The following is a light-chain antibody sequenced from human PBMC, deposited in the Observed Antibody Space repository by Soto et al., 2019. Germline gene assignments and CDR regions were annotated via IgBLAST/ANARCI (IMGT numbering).Light chain of an antibody. CDR3: AAWDDSLNEVV. J-gene: IGLJ2*01. Sequence: QPVLTQPPSASGAPGQGVTISCSGSSSNIGSNTANWYQRLPGTAPKLLIYTDNQRPSGVPDRFSGSKSDTSASLAISGLQSDDEADYYCAAWDDSLNEVVFGGGTKLTVL. CDR1: SSNIGSNT. CDR2: TDN. V-gene: IGLV1-44*01.